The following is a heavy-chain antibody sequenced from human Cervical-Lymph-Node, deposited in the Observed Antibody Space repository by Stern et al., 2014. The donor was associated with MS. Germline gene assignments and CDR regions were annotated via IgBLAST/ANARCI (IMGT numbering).Heavy chain of an antibody. J-gene: IGHJ6*02. Sequence: VQLVESGAAVEKPGPSLKVSCKASGYTFSDYYIHWVRQAPGQGLEWMGWINPKSGGTNYVQKFQGRVTMTSDTSIDTADMELNSLTSDDTAMFYCARGGATRYNMDVWGQGTTVIVSS. CDR3: ARGGATRYNMDV. V-gene: IGHV1-2*02. D-gene: IGHD1-26*01. CDR1: GYTFSDYY. CDR2: INPKSGGT.